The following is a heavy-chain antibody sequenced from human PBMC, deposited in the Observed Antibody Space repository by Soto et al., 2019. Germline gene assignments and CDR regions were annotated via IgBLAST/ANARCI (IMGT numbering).Heavy chain of an antibody. CDR1: GFTFSSYG. J-gene: IGHJ6*03. Sequence: QVQLVESGGGVVQPGRSLRLSCAASGFTFSSYGMHWVRQAPGKVLEWVAVISYDGSNKYYADSVKGRFIISRDNSKNTLYLQMNSLRAEDTAVYYCAKIYCSGGSCYFLGYMDVWGKGTTVTVSS. V-gene: IGHV3-30*18. D-gene: IGHD2-15*01. CDR2: ISYDGSNK. CDR3: AKIYCSGGSCYFLGYMDV.